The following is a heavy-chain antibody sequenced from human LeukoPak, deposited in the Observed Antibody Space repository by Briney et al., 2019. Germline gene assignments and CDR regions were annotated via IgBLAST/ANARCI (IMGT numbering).Heavy chain of an antibody. V-gene: IGHV4-4*07. CDR2: IYTRGST. Sequence: SETLSLTCTVSGGSINNYYWSWIRQPAGKGLEWMGRIYTRGSTNYNPSLKSRVTMSVDTSKNQFSLKLSSVTAADTAVYYCARGRYCSADICSGGDAFDIWGQGTMVSVSS. CDR3: ARGRYCSADICSGGDAFDI. CDR1: GGSINNYY. D-gene: IGHD2-15*01. J-gene: IGHJ3*02.